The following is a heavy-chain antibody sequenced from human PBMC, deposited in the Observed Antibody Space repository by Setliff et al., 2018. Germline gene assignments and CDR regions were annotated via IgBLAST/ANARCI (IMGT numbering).Heavy chain of an antibody. Sequence: PGESLKISCAASGFTFSSYWMSWVRQAPGKGLEWVANIKQDGSEKYYVDSVKGRFTISRDNAKNSLYLQMNSLRAEDTAVYYCARGPKLLWFGPYAFDIWGQGTMVTVSS. CDR2: IKQDGSEK. V-gene: IGHV3-7*01. CDR1: GFTFSSYW. CDR3: ARGPKLLWFGPYAFDI. J-gene: IGHJ3*02. D-gene: IGHD3-10*01.